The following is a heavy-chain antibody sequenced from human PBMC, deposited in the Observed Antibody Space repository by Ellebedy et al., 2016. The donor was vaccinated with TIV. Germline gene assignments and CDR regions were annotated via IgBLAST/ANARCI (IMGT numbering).Heavy chain of an antibody. Sequence: AASVKVSCKASGYTFTAYYMFWARQAPGQGLEWMGWINPNSGGTNYAQKFQGRVTMTWDTAISTTDMELSRLRSDDTAVYFCARDMGYGMDVWGQGTTVTVSS. CDR2: INPNSGGT. D-gene: IGHD3-10*01. CDR3: ARDMGYGMDV. J-gene: IGHJ6*02. V-gene: IGHV1-2*02. CDR1: GYTFTAYY.